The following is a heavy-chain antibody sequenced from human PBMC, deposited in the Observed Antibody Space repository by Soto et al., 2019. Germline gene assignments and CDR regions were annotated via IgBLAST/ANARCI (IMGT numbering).Heavy chain of an antibody. J-gene: IGHJ6*03. CDR3: ASTIVVVPAAIDYYYYYYMDV. V-gene: IGHV4-31*03. D-gene: IGHD2-2*01. CDR2: IYYSGST. CDR1: GGSISSGGYY. Sequence: SETLSLTCTVSGGSISSGGYYWSWIRQHPGKGQEWIGYIYYSGSTYYNPSLKSRVTISVDTSKNQFSLKLSSVTAADTAVYYCASTIVVVPAAIDYYYYYYMDVWGKGTTVTVSS.